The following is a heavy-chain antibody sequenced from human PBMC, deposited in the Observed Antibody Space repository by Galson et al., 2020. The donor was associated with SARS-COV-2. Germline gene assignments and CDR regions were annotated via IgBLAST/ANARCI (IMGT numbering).Heavy chain of an antibody. CDR1: GFEFSDYY. D-gene: IGHD2-15*01. J-gene: IGHJ1*01. CDR3: ARNGRDCSGGICYGAEYFQH. V-gene: IGHV3-11*06. Sequence: GESLKISCAASGFEFSDYYMSWIRQAPGKGLEWLSYISSSGSYSSYADSVKGRFTISRDTAKNSLFLQMNSLGVEDGAVYYCARNGRDCSGGICYGAEYFQHWGQGTLVAVSA. CDR2: ISSSGSYS.